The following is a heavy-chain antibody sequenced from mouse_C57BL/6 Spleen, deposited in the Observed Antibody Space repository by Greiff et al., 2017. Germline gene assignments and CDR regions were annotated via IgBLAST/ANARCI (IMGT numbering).Heavy chain of an antibody. Sequence: EVKLMESGEGLVKPGGSLKLSCAASGFTFSSYAMSWVRQTPEKRLEWVAYISSGGDYIYYADTVKGRFTISRDNARNTLYLQMSSLKSEDTAMYYCTRDTGRGYAMDYWGQGTSVTVSS. D-gene: IGHD3-3*01. CDR2: ISSGGDYI. J-gene: IGHJ4*01. CDR3: TRDTGRGYAMDY. V-gene: IGHV5-9-1*02. CDR1: GFTFSSYA.